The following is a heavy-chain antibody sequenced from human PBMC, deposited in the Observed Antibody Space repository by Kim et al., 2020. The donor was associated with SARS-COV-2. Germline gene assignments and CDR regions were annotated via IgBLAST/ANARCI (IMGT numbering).Heavy chain of an antibody. CDR2: IYYSGST. CDR1: GGSISSGGYY. Sequence: SETLSLTCTVSGGSISSGGYYWSWIRQHPGKGLEWIGYIYYSGSTYYNPSLKSRVTISVDTSKNQFSLKLSSVTAADTAVYYCARDRRLHQTNWFDPWGQGTLVTVSS. J-gene: IGHJ5*02. V-gene: IGHV4-31*03. D-gene: IGHD4-17*01. CDR3: ARDRRLHQTNWFDP.